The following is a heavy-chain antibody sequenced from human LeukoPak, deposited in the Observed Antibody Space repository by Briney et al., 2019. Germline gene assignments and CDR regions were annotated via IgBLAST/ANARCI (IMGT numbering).Heavy chain of an antibody. D-gene: IGHD2-15*01. CDR3: AGVRWPYYYYYMDV. CDR1: GYTFTSYD. CDR2: MNPNSGNT. V-gene: IGHV1-8*01. J-gene: IGHJ6*03. Sequence: GASVKVSCKASGYTFTSYDINWVRQATGQGLEWMGWMNPNSGNTGYAQKFQGRVTMTRNTSISTAYMELSSLRSEDTAVYYCAGVRWPYYYYYMDVWGKGTTVTVSS.